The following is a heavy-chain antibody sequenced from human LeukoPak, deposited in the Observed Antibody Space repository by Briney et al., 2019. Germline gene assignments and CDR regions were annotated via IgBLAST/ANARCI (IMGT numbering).Heavy chain of an antibody. Sequence: SSKTLSLTCAVYGGSFSGYYWSWIRQPPGKGLEWIGEINHSGSTNYNPSLKSRVTISVDTSKNQFSLKLSSVTAADTAVYYCARESRGWLQWNYYYMDVWGKGTTVTIPS. D-gene: IGHD5-24*01. J-gene: IGHJ6*03. CDR2: INHSGST. CDR1: GGSFSGYY. V-gene: IGHV4-34*01. CDR3: ARESRGWLQWNYYYMDV.